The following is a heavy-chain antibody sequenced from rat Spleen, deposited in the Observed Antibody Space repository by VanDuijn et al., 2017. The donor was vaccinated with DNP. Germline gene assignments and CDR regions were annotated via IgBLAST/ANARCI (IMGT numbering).Heavy chain of an antibody. D-gene: IGHD1-10*01. CDR1: GFTFNDYW. V-gene: IGHV4-2*01. CDR3: TRGITTYWYFDF. CDR2: LHKVRSTT. Sequence: EVKLVESGGGLVQPGRSLKLSCAASGFTFNDYWMGWVRQAPGKGLEWIGQLHKVRSTTYYIPSLKDKITISRNNAQSTLYLQMNSLRSEDTATYYCTRGITTYWYFDFWGPGTMVTVSS. J-gene: IGHJ1*01.